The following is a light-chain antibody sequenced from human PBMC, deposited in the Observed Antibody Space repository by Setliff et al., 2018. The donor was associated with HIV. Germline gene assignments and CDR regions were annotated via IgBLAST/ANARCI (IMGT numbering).Light chain of an antibody. CDR3: SSWTSTKYV. Sequence: SVLTQPASVSGSPGQSITMSCTGTSSDVGGYDYVSWYQQHPGKAPKLMIYDVRNRPSGVSNRFSGSKSGSTASQTISGLQAEDEADYYCSSWTSTKYVFGTGTKV. CDR1: SSDVGGYDY. CDR2: DVR. V-gene: IGLV2-14*03. J-gene: IGLJ1*01.